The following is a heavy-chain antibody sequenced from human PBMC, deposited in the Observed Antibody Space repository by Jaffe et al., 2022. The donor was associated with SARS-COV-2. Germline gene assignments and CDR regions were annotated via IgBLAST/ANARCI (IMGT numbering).Heavy chain of an antibody. D-gene: IGHD4-17*01. CDR2: IYFSGST. J-gene: IGHJ2*01. V-gene: IGHV4-39*01. CDR1: GGFIRSTTHY. CDR3: ARLGMVTTGNWYFDL. Sequence: QLQLQESGPGLVKPSETLSLTCTVSGGFIRSTTHYWGWVRQPPGKGLEWLGTIYFSGSTYYNPSLKSRVTISIDTSKNQFSLNLSSVTAADTAVYYCARLGMVTTGNWYFDLWGRGTLATVSS.